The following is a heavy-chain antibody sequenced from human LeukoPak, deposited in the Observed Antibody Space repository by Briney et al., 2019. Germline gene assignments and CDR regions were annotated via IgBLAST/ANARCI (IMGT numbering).Heavy chain of an antibody. CDR3: ARGGRYYGSGAPKGDY. D-gene: IGHD3-10*01. J-gene: IGHJ4*02. CDR1: GYTFTSYD. V-gene: IGHV1-8*01. CDR2: MNPNSGNT. Sequence: GASVKVSCKASGYTFTSYDINWVRQATGQGLEWMGWMNPNSGNTGYAQKFQDRVTMTRNTSISTAYMELSSLRSEDTAVYYCARGGRYYGSGAPKGDYWGQGTLVTVSS.